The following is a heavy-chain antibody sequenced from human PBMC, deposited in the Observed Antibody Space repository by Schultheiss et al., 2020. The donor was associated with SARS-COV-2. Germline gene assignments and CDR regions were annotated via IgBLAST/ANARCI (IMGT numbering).Heavy chain of an antibody. Sequence: ASVKVSCKASGYTFTGYYMHWVRQAPGQGLEWMGWINPNSGGTNYAQKFQGRVTMTRDTSISTAYMELSRLRSDDTAVYYCATTPYLYYYGMDVWGQGTTVTVSS. CDR1: GYTFTGYY. CDR3: ATTPYLYYYGMDV. D-gene: IGHD2-8*01. V-gene: IGHV1-2*02. J-gene: IGHJ6*02. CDR2: INPNSGGT.